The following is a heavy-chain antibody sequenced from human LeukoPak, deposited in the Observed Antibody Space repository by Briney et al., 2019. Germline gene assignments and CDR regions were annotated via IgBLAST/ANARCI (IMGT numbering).Heavy chain of an antibody. J-gene: IGHJ3*02. Sequence: GGSLRLSCAASGFTFSSYAMSWVRQAPGKGLEWVSAISGGGGSTFYADSVKGRFIISRDNSKNTLYLQMNSLRAEDTALYFCAKVLHPDAFDIWGQGTLVPVSS. CDR3: AKVLHPDAFDI. V-gene: IGHV3-23*01. CDR1: GFTFSSYA. CDR2: ISGGGGST.